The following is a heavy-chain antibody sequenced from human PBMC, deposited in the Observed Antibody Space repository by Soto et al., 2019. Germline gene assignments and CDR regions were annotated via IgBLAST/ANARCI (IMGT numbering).Heavy chain of an antibody. D-gene: IGHD2-15*01. CDR3: ARHMVVTRNYYYYMDG. J-gene: IGHJ6*03. CDR1: GYSFTSYW. CDR2: IYPGDSDT. V-gene: IGHV5-51*01. Sequence: GESLKISCKGSGYSFTSYWIGWVRQMPGKGLEWMGIIYPGDSDTRYSPSFQGQVTISADKSISTAYLQWSSLKASDTAMYYCARHMVVTRNYYYYMDGWGKGTTVTVSS.